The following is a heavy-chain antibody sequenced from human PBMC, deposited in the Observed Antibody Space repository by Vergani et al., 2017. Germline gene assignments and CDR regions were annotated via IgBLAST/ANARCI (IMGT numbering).Heavy chain of an antibody. V-gene: IGHV3-23*01. CDR1: GFTFSSYA. J-gene: IGHJ3*02. CDR3: AKDVVDTAMVTSAFDI. Sequence: EVQLLESGEGLVQPGGSLRLSCAASGFTFSSYAMSWVRQAPGKGLEWVSAISGSGGSTYYADSVKGRFTISRDNSKNTLYLQMNSLRAEDTAVYYCAKDVVDTAMVTSAFDIWGQGTMVTVSS. D-gene: IGHD5-18*01. CDR2: ISGSGGST.